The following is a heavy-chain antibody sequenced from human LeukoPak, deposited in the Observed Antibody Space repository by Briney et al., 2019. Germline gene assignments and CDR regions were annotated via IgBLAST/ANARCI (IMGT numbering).Heavy chain of an antibody. CDR1: GFTFSSYS. CDR3: ARDYTRGDY. V-gene: IGHV3-21*01. D-gene: IGHD3-16*01. J-gene: IGHJ4*02. Sequence: GGSLRLPCAASGFTFSSYSMNWVRQAPGKGLEWVSSISSSSTYTYCADSVKGRFTISRDNAKNSLYLQMNSLRAEDTAVYYCARDYTRGDYWGQGTLVTVSS. CDR2: ISSSSTYT.